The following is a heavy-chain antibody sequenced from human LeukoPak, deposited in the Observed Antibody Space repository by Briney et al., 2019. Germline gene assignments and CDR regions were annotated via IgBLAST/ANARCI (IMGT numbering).Heavy chain of an antibody. Sequence: GGSLRLSCAASGFTISGFWMHWVRQVPGEGLVWVARMNSAGTTINYADSVKGRFTISRDNSKNTLYLQMNSLRAEDTAIYSCAREIDSSGYQANYFDYWGQGTLVTVSS. CDR2: MNSAGTTI. J-gene: IGHJ4*02. V-gene: IGHV3-74*01. CDR3: AREIDSSGYQANYFDY. D-gene: IGHD3-22*01. CDR1: GFTISGFW.